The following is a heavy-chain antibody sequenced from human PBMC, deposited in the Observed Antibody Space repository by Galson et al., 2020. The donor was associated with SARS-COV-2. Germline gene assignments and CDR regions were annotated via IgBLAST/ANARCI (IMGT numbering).Heavy chain of an antibody. CDR3: ARGSNWNLRVDY. J-gene: IGHJ4*02. Sequence: SETLSLTCTVSGGSISSGGYYWSWIRQHPGKGLEWIGYIYYSGSTYYNPSLKSRVTISVDTSKNQFSLKLSSVTAADTAVYYCARGSNWNLRVDYWGQGTLVTVSS. CDR2: IYYSGST. D-gene: IGHD1-7*01. CDR1: GGSISSGGYY. V-gene: IGHV4-31*03.